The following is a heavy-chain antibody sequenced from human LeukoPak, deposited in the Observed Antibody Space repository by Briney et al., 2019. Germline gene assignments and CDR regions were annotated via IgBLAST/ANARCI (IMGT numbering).Heavy chain of an antibody. CDR2: IKQDGSEK. CDR1: GFTFSSYW. V-gene: IGHV3-7*01. D-gene: IGHD1-26*01. Sequence: GGSLRLSCAASGFTFSSYWMNWVRQAPGKGLEWVAKIKQDGSEKYYVDSVKGRFTISRDNAENSLYLQMNSLRAEDTALYYCARVSYYPHDAFDIWGQGTMVTVSS. CDR3: ARVSYYPHDAFDI. J-gene: IGHJ3*02.